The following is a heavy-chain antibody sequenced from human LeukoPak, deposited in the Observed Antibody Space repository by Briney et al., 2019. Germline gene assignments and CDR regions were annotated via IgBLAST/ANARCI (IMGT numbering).Heavy chain of an antibody. D-gene: IGHD3-10*01. CDR2: ISYDGSNK. Sequence: GGSLRFSCAASGFTFSSYAMHWVRQAPGKGLEWVAVISYDGSNKYYADSVKGRFTISRDNSKNTLYLRMNSLRAEDTAVYYCARDAAYGSFDYWGQGTLVTVSS. CDR3: ARDAAYGSFDY. J-gene: IGHJ4*02. CDR1: GFTFSSYA. V-gene: IGHV3-30-3*01.